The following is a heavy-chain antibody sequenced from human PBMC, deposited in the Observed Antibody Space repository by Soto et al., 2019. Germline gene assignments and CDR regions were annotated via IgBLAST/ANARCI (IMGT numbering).Heavy chain of an antibody. J-gene: IGHJ5*02. D-gene: IGHD1-26*01. CDR1: GGSISSYY. V-gene: IGHV4-59*08. CDR3: ARQAPERSHWFDP. Sequence: QVQLQESGPGLVKPSETLSLTCSVSGGSISSYYWSWIRQPPGKGLEWIGYIYYSGSTNYNPSLKSRVTISVDTSKNQFSLKLSSVTAADTAVYYCARQAPERSHWFDPWGQGTLVTVSS. CDR2: IYYSGST.